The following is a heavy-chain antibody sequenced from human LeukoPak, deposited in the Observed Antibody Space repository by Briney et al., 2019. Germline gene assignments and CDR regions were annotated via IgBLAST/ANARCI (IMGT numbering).Heavy chain of an antibody. CDR2: INHSGST. J-gene: IGHJ5*02. D-gene: IGHD3-10*01. Sequence: SETLSLTCAVYGGSFSGYYWSWLRQPPGKGLEWIGEINHSGSTNYNPSLKSRVTISVDTSKNQFSLKLSSVTAADTAVYYCARRRYYYGSGSYSPRFNWFDPWGQGTLVTVSS. V-gene: IGHV4-34*01. CDR1: GGSFSGYY. CDR3: ARRRYYYGSGSYSPRFNWFDP.